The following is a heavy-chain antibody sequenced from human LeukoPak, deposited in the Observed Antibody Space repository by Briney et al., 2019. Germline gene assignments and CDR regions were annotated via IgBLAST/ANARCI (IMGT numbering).Heavy chain of an antibody. CDR1: GGTFSSYA. V-gene: IGHV1-69*04. CDR3: ARAPYDYVWGSYPHNWFDP. J-gene: IGHJ5*02. D-gene: IGHD3-16*02. CDR2: IIPILGIA. Sequence: ASVKVSCKASGGTFSSYAISWVRQAPGQGLEWMGRIIPILGIANYAQKFQGRVTITADKSTSTAYMELRSLRSDDTAVYYCARAPYDYVWGSYPHNWFDPWGQGTLVTVSS.